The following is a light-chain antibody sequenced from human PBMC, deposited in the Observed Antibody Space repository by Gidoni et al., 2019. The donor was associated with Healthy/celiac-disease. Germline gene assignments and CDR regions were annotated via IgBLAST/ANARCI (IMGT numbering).Light chain of an antibody. Sequence: DIVFPHSPATLSLSPGERATLSCRASQSVSSYVAWYQQKPGQAPRLLIYDASNRATGIPARFSGSGSGTDFTLTISSLEPEDFAVYYCQQRSNWPWTFGQGTKVEIK. J-gene: IGKJ1*01. CDR2: DAS. CDR1: QSVSSY. CDR3: QQRSNWPWT. V-gene: IGKV3-11*01.